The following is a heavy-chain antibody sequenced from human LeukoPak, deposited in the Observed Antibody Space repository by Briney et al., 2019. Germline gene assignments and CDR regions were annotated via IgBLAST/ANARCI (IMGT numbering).Heavy chain of an antibody. D-gene: IGHD2-15*01. V-gene: IGHV3-48*03. CDR1: GFTFSCYE. J-gene: IGHJ5*02. CDR3: VREGYCSGGSCYSMEGWFDP. CDR2: ISSSGSTI. Sequence: PGGSLRLSCAASGFTFSCYEMNWVRQAPGKGLEWVSYISSSGSTIKYADSVKGRFTISRDNAKNSLYLQMNSLRAEDTAVYYCVREGYCSGGSCYSMEGWFDPWGQGTLVTVSS.